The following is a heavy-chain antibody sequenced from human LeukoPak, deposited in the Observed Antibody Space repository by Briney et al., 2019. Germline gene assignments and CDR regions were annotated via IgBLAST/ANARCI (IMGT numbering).Heavy chain of an antibody. D-gene: IGHD3-3*01. J-gene: IGHJ4*02. Sequence: PGGSLRLSCAASGFTFSSYSMNWVRQAPGKRLVWVSSISSSSSYIYYADSVKGRFTISRDNAKNSLYLQMNSLRAEDTAVYYCARTPTYDLHFDYWGQGTLVTVSS. CDR1: GFTFSSYS. CDR2: ISSSSSYI. V-gene: IGHV3-21*01. CDR3: ARTPTYDLHFDY.